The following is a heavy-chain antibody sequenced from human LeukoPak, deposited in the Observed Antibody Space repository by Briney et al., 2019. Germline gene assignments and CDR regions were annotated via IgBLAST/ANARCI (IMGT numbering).Heavy chain of an antibody. J-gene: IGHJ4*02. CDR3: ARDQDSSGWYRTRSWGYYFDY. D-gene: IGHD6-19*01. V-gene: IGHV3-30*04. CDR2: ISYDGSNK. CDR1: GFTFSSYA. Sequence: SGGSLRLSCAASGFTFSSYAMHWVRQAPGKGLEWGAVISYDGSNKYYADSVKGRFTISRDNSKNTLYLQMNSLRAEDTAVYYCARDQDSSGWYRTRSWGYYFDYWGQGTLVTVSS.